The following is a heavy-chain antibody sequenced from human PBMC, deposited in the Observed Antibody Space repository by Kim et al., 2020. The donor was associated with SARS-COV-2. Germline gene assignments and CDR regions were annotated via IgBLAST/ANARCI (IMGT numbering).Heavy chain of an antibody. Sequence: SETLSLTCTVSGGSISSYYWSWIRQPPGKGLEWIGYIYYSGSTNYNPSLKSRVTISVDTSKNQFSLKLSSVTAADTAVYYCARGGYSIPIDYWGQGTLVTVSS. CDR1: GGSISSYY. CDR3: ARGGYSIPIDY. D-gene: IGHD5-12*01. CDR2: IYYSGST. J-gene: IGHJ4*02. V-gene: IGHV4-59*01.